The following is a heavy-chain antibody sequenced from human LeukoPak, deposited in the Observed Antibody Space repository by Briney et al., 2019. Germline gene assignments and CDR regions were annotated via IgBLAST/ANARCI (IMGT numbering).Heavy chain of an antibody. CDR1: GGTFSSYA. J-gene: IGHJ6*03. Sequence: ASVKVSCKASGGTFSSYAISWVRQAPGQGLEWMGGIIPIFGTANYAQKFQGRVTITADESTSTAYMELSSLRSEDTAVYYCASNSYGWSMGYYYYYMDVWGKGTTVTVSS. CDR3: ASNSYGWSMGYYYYYMDV. D-gene: IGHD5-18*01. V-gene: IGHV1-69*13. CDR2: IIPIFGTA.